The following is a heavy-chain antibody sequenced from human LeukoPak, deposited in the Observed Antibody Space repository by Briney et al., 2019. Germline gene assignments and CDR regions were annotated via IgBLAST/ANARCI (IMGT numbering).Heavy chain of an antibody. Sequence: GGSLRLSCAASGFTVSSNYMSWVRQAPGKGLEWVSVIYSGGSTFYADSVKGRFTISRDNSKNTLYLQMNSLRAEDTAVYYCARPIRYFDWSLSDYWGQGTLVTVSS. CDR1: GFTVSSNY. CDR2: IYSGGST. J-gene: IGHJ4*02. CDR3: ARPIRYFDWSLSDY. D-gene: IGHD3-9*01. V-gene: IGHV3-66*02.